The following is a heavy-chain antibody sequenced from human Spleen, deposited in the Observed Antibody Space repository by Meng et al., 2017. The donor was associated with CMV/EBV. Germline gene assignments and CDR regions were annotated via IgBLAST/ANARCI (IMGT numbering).Heavy chain of an antibody. CDR2: INPNSGGT. Sequence: ASVKVSCKASGYTFTDFYIHWVRQAPGQGLEWMGWINPNSGGTNYAQRFQGRVTMTRDTSISTTYLELSRLRSDDTAVYYCARKRNGTLRPPDYWGQGTLVTVSS. D-gene: IGHD1-1*01. V-gene: IGHV1-2*02. CDR3: ARKRNGTLRPPDY. J-gene: IGHJ4*02. CDR1: GYTFTDFY.